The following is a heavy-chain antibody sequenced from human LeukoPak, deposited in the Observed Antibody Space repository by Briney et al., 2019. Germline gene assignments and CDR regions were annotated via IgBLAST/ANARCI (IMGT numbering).Heavy chain of an antibody. V-gene: IGHV3-7*01. D-gene: IGHD6-13*01. J-gene: IGHJ3*02. CDR2: VNRDGSEK. CDR3: ARDDGGRYSAGWYDAFDI. CDR1: GFTFSTYV. Sequence: GGSLRLSCAASGFTFSTYVMTWVRQAPEKGLEWVANVNRDGSEKHYVDSVKGRFTISRDNARNSLFLQMDSLRAEDTALYFCARDDGGRYSAGWYDAFDIWGPGTMVTVSS.